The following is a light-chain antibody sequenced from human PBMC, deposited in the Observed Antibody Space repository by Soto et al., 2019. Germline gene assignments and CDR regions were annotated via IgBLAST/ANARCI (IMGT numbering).Light chain of an antibody. CDR2: GAF. Sequence: ETVMTQSPATLSVFPGERATLSCRASQSVSRNLAWYQQKPGQAPRLLIYGAFTRATGIPTRFSGSGSGTEFTLTISSVQSEDFAVYYCQQYINWPSHTFGQGTKLAIK. J-gene: IGKJ2*01. V-gene: IGKV3-15*01. CDR3: QQYINWPSHT. CDR1: QSVSRN.